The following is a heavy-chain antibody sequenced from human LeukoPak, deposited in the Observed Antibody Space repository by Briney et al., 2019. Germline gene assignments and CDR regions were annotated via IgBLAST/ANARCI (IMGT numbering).Heavy chain of an antibody. Sequence: GASVKVSCKASGYTFTRYDINWVRQATGQGLEWMGWMNPDSGNTGYAQKFQGRVTITRNTSISTAYMEVTSLGSDDTAVYFCARASSSSSDLYYYYMDVWGKGTPVTVSS. V-gene: IGHV1-8*03. J-gene: IGHJ6*03. D-gene: IGHD6-6*01. CDR3: ARASSSSSDLYYYYMDV. CDR2: MNPDSGNT. CDR1: GYTFTRYD.